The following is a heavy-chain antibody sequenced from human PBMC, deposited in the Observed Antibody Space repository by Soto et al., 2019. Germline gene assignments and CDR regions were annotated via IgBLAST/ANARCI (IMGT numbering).Heavy chain of an antibody. D-gene: IGHD2-21*01. CDR1: GYTFTSYD. CDR2: MNPNSGNT. J-gene: IGHJ6*02. CDR3: ARGVDYYYGMDV. V-gene: IGHV1-8*01. Sequence: ASVKVSCKASGYTFTSYDINWWRQATGQGLEWMGWMNPNSGNTGYAQKFQGRVTMTRNTSISTAYMELSSLRSEDTAVYYCARGVDYYYGMDVWGQGTTVTVSS.